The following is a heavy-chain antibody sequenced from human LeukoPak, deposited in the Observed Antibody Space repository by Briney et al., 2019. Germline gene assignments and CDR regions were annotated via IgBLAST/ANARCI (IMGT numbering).Heavy chain of an antibody. V-gene: IGHV4-34*01. Sequence: PSETLSLTCAGYIGSFSGYHWSWIRQPPGRRLEWIGEIDHSGNTKYNPSLKSRVTISVDTSKNQFSLKLRALTAADTAVYFCARQGSISAFDFWGQGTLVTVSS. D-gene: IGHD2-21*01. CDR1: IGSFSGYH. J-gene: IGHJ4*02. CDR2: IDHSGNT. CDR3: ARQGSISAFDF.